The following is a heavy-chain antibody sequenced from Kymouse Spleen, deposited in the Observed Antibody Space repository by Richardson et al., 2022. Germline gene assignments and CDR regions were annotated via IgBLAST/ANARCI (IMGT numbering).Heavy chain of an antibody. J-gene: IGHJ5*02. CDR2: IYYSGST. CDR3: ARGHYDILTGYSPFDP. V-gene: IGHV4-61*01. D-gene: IGHD3-9*01. CDR1: GGSVSSGSYY. Sequence: QVQLQESGPGLVKPSETLSLTCTVSGGSVSSGSYYWSWIRQPPGKGLEWIGYIYYSGSTNYNPSLKSRVTISVDTSKNQFSLKLSSVTAADTAVYYCARGHYDILTGYSPFDPWGQGTLVTVSS.